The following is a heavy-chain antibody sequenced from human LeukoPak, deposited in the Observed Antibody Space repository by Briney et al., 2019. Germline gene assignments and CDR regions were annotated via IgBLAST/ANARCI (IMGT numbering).Heavy chain of an antibody. CDR1: GFTVSSNY. D-gene: IGHD6-6*01. J-gene: IGHJ3*02. Sequence: PGGSLRLSCAASGFTVSSNYMSWVRQAPGKGLEWVSVIYSGGSTYYADSVKGRFTISRDNSKNTLYLQMNSLRAEDTAVYYCATDRSSPAFDIWGQGTMVTVSS. V-gene: IGHV3-53*01. CDR2: IYSGGST. CDR3: ATDRSSPAFDI.